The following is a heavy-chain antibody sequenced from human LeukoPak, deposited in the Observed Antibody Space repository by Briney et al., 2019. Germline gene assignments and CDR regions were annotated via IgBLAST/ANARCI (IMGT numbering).Heavy chain of an antibody. CDR3: ARGLDDSSGYYDAFDI. J-gene: IGHJ3*02. V-gene: IGHV3-66*01. CDR1: GFTVSSNY. D-gene: IGHD3-22*01. Sequence: GGSLRLSCAASGFTVSSNYMSWVRQAPGKGLEWVSVIYSGGSTYYADSVKGRFTISRDSSKNTLYPQMNSLRAEDTAVYYCARGLDDSSGYYDAFDIWGQGTMVTVSS. CDR2: IYSGGST.